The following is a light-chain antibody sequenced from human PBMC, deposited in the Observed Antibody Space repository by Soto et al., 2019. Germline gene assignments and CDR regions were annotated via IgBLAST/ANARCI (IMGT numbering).Light chain of an antibody. CDR3: QQRSNWPRT. J-gene: IGKJ2*01. CDR1: QSVTSS. V-gene: IGKV3-11*01. Sequence: DIVLSQSPVTLSVSPGERATLSCRASQSVTSSLIWYQQKPGQAPRLLIYDASNRATGIPARFSGSGSGTDFTLTISGLEPEDFAVYYCQQRSNWPRTFGQGTKLEIK. CDR2: DAS.